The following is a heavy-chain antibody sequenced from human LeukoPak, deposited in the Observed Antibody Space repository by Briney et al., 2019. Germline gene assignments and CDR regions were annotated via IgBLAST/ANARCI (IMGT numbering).Heavy chain of an antibody. CDR1: GLTFSTSG. J-gene: IGHJ4*02. CDR3: ATETNGRHYGY. CDR2: IGPTGFDR. D-gene: IGHD1-14*01. V-gene: IGHV3-21*06. Sequence: GGSLRLSCTTSGLTFSTSGFNWVRQARGKGLEWVASIGPTGFDRYHADSIKGRFTISRDNANNFLYLQMDSLRAEDTAVYYCATETNGRHYGYWGQGTLLTVSS.